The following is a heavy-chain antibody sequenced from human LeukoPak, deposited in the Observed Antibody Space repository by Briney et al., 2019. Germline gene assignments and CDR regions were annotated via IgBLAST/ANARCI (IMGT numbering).Heavy chain of an antibody. CDR1: GFTFSDYY. Sequence: PGGSLRLSCAASGFTFSDYYMSWIRQAPGKGLEWVSYISSSSSLYTNYADSVKGRFTISRDNAKNSLYLQMNSLRAEDTAVYYCAREQSFGIDYWGQGTLVTVSS. CDR2: ISSSSSLYT. D-gene: IGHD3-16*01. CDR3: AREQSFGIDY. V-gene: IGHV3-11*06. J-gene: IGHJ4*02.